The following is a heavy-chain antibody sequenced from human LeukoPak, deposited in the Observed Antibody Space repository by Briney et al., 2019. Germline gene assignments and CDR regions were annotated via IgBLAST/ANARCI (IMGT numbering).Heavy chain of an antibody. V-gene: IGHV5-51*01. CDR3: ARQEYCSGASCYTWFDP. Sequence: ASVKVSCKASGGTFSSYAISWVRQMPGKGLEWMGIIYPADSDIRYSPSFQGQVTISADKSISTAYLQWNSLKASDTAMYYCARQEYCSGASCYTWFDPWGQGTLVTVSS. CDR1: GGTFSSYA. J-gene: IGHJ5*02. CDR2: IYPADSDI. D-gene: IGHD2-15*01.